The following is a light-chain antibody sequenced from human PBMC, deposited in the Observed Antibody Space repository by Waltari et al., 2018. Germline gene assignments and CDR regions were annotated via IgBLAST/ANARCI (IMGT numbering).Light chain of an antibody. V-gene: IGLV2-14*01. Sequence: QSALTQPASVSVSAGQWSTSSWPGKRSAGVGYNDVSWYQQHPGKAPKLMIYEVSNRPSGVSNRFSGSKSGNTASLTISGLQAEDEADYYCSSYTSSSVVFGGGTKLTVL. CDR1: RSAGVGYND. CDR3: SSYTSSSVV. J-gene: IGLJ2*01. CDR2: EVS.